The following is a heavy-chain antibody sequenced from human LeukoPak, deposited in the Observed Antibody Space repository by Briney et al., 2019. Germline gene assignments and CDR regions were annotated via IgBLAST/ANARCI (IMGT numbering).Heavy chain of an antibody. CDR3: ARHYCTGDNCYYFDY. Sequence: SETLSLTCTVSDGSINCYYWSWIRQPPGKGLEWIGFVYYNGNTNYNPSLKSRVSLSVDTSKNQFSLRLNSVTAADTAVYYCARHYCTGDNCYYFDYWGQGTLVTVSS. V-gene: IGHV4-59*01. J-gene: IGHJ4*02. D-gene: IGHD2-8*02. CDR2: VYYNGNT. CDR1: DGSINCYY.